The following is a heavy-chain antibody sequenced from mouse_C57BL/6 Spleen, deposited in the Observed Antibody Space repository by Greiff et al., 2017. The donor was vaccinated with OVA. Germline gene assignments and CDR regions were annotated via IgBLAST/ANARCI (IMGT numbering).Heavy chain of an antibody. J-gene: IGHJ4*01. V-gene: IGHV5-17*01. CDR1: GFTFSDYG. Sequence: EVQLQESGGGLVKPGGSLKLSCAASGFTFSDYGMHWVRQAPEKGLEWVAYISSGSSTIYYADTVKGRFTISSDNAKNTLFLQMTSLRSEDTAMYYCARPEPYYYGSSYDYAMDYWGQGTSVTVSS. CDR3: ARPEPYYYGSSYDYAMDY. D-gene: IGHD1-1*01. CDR2: ISSGSSTI.